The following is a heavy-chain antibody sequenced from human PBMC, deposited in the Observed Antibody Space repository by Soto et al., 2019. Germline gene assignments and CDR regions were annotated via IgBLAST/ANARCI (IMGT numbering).Heavy chain of an antibody. D-gene: IGHD1-1*01. CDR1: GGTFSSYA. CDR2: IIPIFGTA. CDR3: ARDLVRTGFDP. J-gene: IGHJ5*02. Sequence: GASVKVSCKASGGTFSSYAISSVRQAPGQGLEWMGGIIPIFGTANYAQKFRGRVTITADESTSTAYMELSSLRSEDTAVYYCARDLVRTGFDPWGQGTLVTVSS. V-gene: IGHV1-69*13.